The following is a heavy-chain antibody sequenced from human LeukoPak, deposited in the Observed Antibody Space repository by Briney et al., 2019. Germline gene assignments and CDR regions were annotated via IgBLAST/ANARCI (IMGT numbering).Heavy chain of an antibody. J-gene: IGHJ4*02. CDR3: ARQTTVATDC. V-gene: IGHV3-33*01. D-gene: IGHD4-23*01. CDR2: IWVDGTNK. Sequence: PGGSLRLSCAASGFTFSNYGMHWVCQAPGKGLEWVALIWVDGTNKYSAVYAQGRFTISRDNSNNTLYLQMNSLRVEDTAVYYCARQTTVATDCWGQGTLVTVSS. CDR1: GFTFSNYG.